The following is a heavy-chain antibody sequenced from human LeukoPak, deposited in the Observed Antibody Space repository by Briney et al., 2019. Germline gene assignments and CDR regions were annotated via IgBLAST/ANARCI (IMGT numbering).Heavy chain of an antibody. CDR2: ISSSGSPM. D-gene: IGHD5-18*01. J-gene: IGHJ2*01. V-gene: IGHV3-48*03. Sequence: PGGSLRLSCAASGFTLSSYEMHWVRQAPGKGLEWVSYISSSGSPMYYADSVKGRLTISRDNTKNSLYLQMNSLRVEDTAVYYCAKLGPRYSYNYQRDMYWYLDIWGRGTPVTVSS. CDR3: AKLGPRYSYNYQRDMYWYLDI. CDR1: GFTLSSYE.